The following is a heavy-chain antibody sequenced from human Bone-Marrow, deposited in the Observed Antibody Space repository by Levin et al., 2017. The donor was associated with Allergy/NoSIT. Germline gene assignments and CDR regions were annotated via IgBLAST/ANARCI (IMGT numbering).Heavy chain of an antibody. D-gene: IGHD3-22*01. V-gene: IGHV3-23*01. CDR2: ISGSGGNT. J-gene: IGHJ4*02. Sequence: GGSLRLSCAASGFIFRNYAMNWVRQAPGKGLEWVSQISGSGGNTHYADSVKGRFTFSRDNTKNTLYLQMNSLRVEDTAVYYCAGYDTSAYHSPFDYWGQGTLVTVSS. CDR1: GFIFRNYA. CDR3: AGYDTSAYHSPFDY.